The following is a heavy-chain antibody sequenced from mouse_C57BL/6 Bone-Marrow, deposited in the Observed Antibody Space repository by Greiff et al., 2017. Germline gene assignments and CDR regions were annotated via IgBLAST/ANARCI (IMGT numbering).Heavy chain of an antibody. CDR1: GYTFTSYW. V-gene: IGHV1-50*01. D-gene: IGHD1-1*01. CDR2: IDPSDSNT. CDR3: ARGYYYGSSHYAMDY. J-gene: IGHJ4*01. Sequence: VQLQQPGAELVKPGASVKLSCKASGYTFTSYWMQWVKQRPGQGLEWIGEIDPSDSNTNYNQKFKGKATLTVDPSSSTADMQLSSLTSEDSAVYYCARGYYYGSSHYAMDYWGQGTSVTVSS.